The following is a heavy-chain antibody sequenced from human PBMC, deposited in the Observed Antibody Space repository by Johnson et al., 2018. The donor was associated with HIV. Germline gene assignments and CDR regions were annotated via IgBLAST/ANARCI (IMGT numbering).Heavy chain of an antibody. Sequence: QVLLVESGGGVVQPGGSLRLSCAASGFTFSSYGMHWVRQAPGKGLEWVAFIRYDGSNKYYADSVKGRFTISRDNSKNTLYLQMNSLRAEDTAVYYCARDHGWSRGWLFDAFDIWGQGTMVTVSS. D-gene: IGHD6-19*01. CDR3: ARDHGWSRGWLFDAFDI. CDR2: IRYDGSNK. J-gene: IGHJ3*02. CDR1: GFTFSSYG. V-gene: IGHV3-30*02.